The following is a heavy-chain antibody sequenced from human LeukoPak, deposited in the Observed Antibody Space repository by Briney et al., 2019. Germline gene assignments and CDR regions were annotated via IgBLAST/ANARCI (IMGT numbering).Heavy chain of an antibody. J-gene: IGHJ4*02. V-gene: IGHV3-23*01. CDR2: IGGDGRGK. D-gene: IGHD1-26*01. Sequence: GGSLRLSCAASGFTFSYYAVTWVRQAPGEGLEWVSAIGGDGRGKDYADSVKGRFIISRDNSKNTVFLQMNSLRAEDTALYYCARRAGGTPDYWGLGTLVTVSS. CDR3: ARRAGGTPDY. CDR1: GFTFSYYA.